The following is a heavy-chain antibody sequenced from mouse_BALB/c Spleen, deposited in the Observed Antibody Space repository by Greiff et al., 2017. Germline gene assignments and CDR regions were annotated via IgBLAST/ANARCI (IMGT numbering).Heavy chain of an antibody. CDR3: ARSGTGFDY. D-gene: IGHD4-1*01. CDR2: ISYSGST. J-gene: IGHJ2*01. V-gene: IGHV3-8*02. Sequence: EVQRVESGPSLVKPSQTLSLTCSVTGDSITSGYWNWIRKLPGNKLEYMGYISYSGSTYYHPSLKSRISTTRDTSKNKYYLQLNSVTTEDTATYYCARSGTGFDYWGQGTTLTVSA. CDR1: GDSITSGY.